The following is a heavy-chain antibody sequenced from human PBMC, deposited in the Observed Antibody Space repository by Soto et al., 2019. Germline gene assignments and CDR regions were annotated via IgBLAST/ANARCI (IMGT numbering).Heavy chain of an antibody. V-gene: IGHV1-69*01. CDR3: ARKSTLTRYCSSTSCYRGYYYYGMDV. D-gene: IGHD2-2*02. CDR2: IITIFGTA. Sequence: QVQLVQSGAEVKKPGSSVKVSCKASGGTFSSYAISWVRQAPGQGLEWMGGIITIFGTANYAQKFQGRVTITADESTSTAYMELSSLRSEDTAVYYCARKSTLTRYCSSTSCYRGYYYYGMDVWGQGTTVTVSS. CDR1: GGTFSSYA. J-gene: IGHJ6*02.